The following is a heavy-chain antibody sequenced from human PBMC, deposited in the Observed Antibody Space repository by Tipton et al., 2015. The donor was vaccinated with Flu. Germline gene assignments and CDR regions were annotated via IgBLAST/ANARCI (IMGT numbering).Heavy chain of an antibody. Sequence: TLSLTCTVSGYSISSNYYWGWIRQAPGTGLEWIGSIYHSGSAYYSPSLKSRVTISLDTSKNQFSLRLSSVTAADAAVYYCARLATVIMVVPSANYGLDVWGHGTTVIVSS. CDR2: IYHSGSA. D-gene: IGHD2-2*01. CDR3: ARLATVIMVVPSANYGLDV. V-gene: IGHV4-38-2*02. J-gene: IGHJ6*02. CDR1: GYSISSNYY.